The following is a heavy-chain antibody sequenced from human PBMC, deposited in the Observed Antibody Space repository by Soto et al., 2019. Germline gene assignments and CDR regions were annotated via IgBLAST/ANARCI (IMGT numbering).Heavy chain of an antibody. J-gene: IGHJ4*02. Sequence: GGSLRLSCAASGFTFSSYGMHWVRQAPGKGLEWVAVIWYDGSNKYYADSVKGRFTISRDNSKNTLYLQMNSLRAEDTAVYYCAREVLGGYSSSSFWGQGTLVTVSS. CDR3: AREVLGGYSSSSF. D-gene: IGHD6-6*01. CDR2: IWYDGSNK. V-gene: IGHV3-33*01. CDR1: GFTFSSYG.